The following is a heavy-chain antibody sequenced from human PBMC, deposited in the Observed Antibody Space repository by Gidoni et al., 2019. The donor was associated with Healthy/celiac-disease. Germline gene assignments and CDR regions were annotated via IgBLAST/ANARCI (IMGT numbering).Heavy chain of an antibody. V-gene: IGHV5-10-1*01. CDR1: GYSFTSYW. Sequence: EVQLVQSGAEVKKPGESLRISCKGSGYSFTSYWISWVRQMPGKGLEWMGRIDPSDSYTNYSPSFQGHVTISADKSISTAYLQWSSLKASDTAMYYCARQDPPDTAMVRRDYWGQGTLVTVSS. D-gene: IGHD5-18*01. J-gene: IGHJ4*02. CDR3: ARQDPPDTAMVRRDY. CDR2: IDPSDSYT.